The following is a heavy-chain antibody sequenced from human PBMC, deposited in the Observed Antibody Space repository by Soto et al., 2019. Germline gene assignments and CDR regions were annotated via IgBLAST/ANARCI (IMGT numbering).Heavy chain of an antibody. CDR3: ARTPDSSGYYFDY. CDR2: IFYSGST. CDR1: GGSITNSGYY. J-gene: IGHJ4*02. V-gene: IGHV4-39*01. Sequence: QLQLQESGPGLVKPSETLSLTCTVSGGSITNSGYYWGWVRQPPGKGLEWIGSIFYSGSTHYKPSLQSRVTISGDTSKNQFSLKPSSVTAADTAVCYCARTPDSSGYYFDYWGQATLVTVSS. D-gene: IGHD3-22*01.